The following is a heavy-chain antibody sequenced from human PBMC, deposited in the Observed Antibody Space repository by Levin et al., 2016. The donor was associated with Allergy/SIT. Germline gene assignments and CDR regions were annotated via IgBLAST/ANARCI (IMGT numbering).Heavy chain of an antibody. V-gene: IGHV4-4*02. D-gene: IGHD2-21*01. CDR3: ARSLWPPVAFDI. CDR2: IFHSGSS. CDR1: GRSISHDNW. Sequence: SETLSLTCAVSGRSISHDNWWSWVRQPPGKGLEWIGEIFHSGSSTYNPSLKSRVTMSLDRSKNQFSLKLTSVTATDTAVYYCARSLWPPVAFDIWGQGTMLTVSS. J-gene: IGHJ3*02.